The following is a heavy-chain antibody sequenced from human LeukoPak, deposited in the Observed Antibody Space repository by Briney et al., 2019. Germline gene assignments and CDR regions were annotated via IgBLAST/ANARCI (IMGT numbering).Heavy chain of an antibody. J-gene: IGHJ4*02. CDR2: ITATSLHI. D-gene: IGHD2-2*01. V-gene: IGHV3-21*04. CDR1: GVTFSGYS. Sequence: GGSLRLSCAASGVTFSGYSMNWVRQAPGKGLEWVSAITATSLHIYYADSVKGRFTISRDNAKNSLYLQMNSLRAEDTASYYCAKSLGYCSSTSCYSGLDFWGQGTLVTVSS. CDR3: AKSLGYCSSTSCYSGLDF.